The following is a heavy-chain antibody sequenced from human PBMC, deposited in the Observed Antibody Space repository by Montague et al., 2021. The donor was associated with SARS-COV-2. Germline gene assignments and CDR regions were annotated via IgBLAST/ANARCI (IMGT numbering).Heavy chain of an antibody. J-gene: IGHJ4*02. CDR2: IYYSGST. D-gene: IGHD4-23*01. V-gene: IGHV4-59*01. CDR3: ARSHDYRGNDYFDS. CDR1: GGSISSYY. Sequence: SETLSLTCTVSGGSISSYYWSWIRQPPGKGLEWIGYIYYSGSTNYNPSLKSRATISVDTSKNQFSLKLSSVTAADTAVYYCARSHDYRGNDYFDSWGQGALVIVSS.